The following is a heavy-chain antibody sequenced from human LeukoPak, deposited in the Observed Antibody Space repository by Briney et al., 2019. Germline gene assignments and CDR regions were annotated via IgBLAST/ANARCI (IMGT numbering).Heavy chain of an antibody. D-gene: IGHD6-13*01. CDR3: ARGPIAAADYYFDY. Sequence: PGGSLRLSCAASGFTFSSYWMSWVRQAPGKGLEWVANIKQDGSEKYYVDSVKGRFTISRDNAKNSLYLQMNSLRAEDTALYYCARGPIAAADYYFDYWGQGTLVTVSS. CDR2: IKQDGSEK. J-gene: IGHJ4*02. V-gene: IGHV3-7*03. CDR1: GFTFSSYW.